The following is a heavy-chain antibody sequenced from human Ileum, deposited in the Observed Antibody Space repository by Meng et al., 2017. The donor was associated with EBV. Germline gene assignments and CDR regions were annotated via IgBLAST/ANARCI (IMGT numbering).Heavy chain of an antibody. V-gene: IGHV4-4*02. CDR1: GASIGRSYC. D-gene: IGHD3-10*01. CDR2: IYHSGST. Sequence: QVQLRESVPRLVKPSGHLSLICAFSGASIGRSYCWTWLRQPPEKGLEWIGEIYHSGSTNYNPSLKSRLTLSVDKSKSQFSLELISVTAADTAVYYCARGRRFGSGRYALDYWGQGTLVTVSS. CDR3: ARGRRFGSGRYALDY. J-gene: IGHJ4*02.